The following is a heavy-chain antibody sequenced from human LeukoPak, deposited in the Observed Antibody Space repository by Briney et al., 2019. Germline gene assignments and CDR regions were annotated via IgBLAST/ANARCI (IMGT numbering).Heavy chain of an antibody. CDR3: ARDFLHLGG. D-gene: IGHD3-16*01. V-gene: IGHV3-48*03. CDR2: I. Sequence: GGSLRLSCAASGFTFSSYEMNWVRQAPGKGLEWVSYIVKGRFTISRDNAKNSLYLQMNSLRAEDTAVYYCARDFLHLGGWGQGTMVTVSS. J-gene: IGHJ3*01. CDR1: GFTFSSYE.